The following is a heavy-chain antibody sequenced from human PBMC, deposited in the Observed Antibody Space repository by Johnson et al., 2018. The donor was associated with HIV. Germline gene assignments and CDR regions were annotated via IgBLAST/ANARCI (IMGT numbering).Heavy chain of an antibody. CDR2: ISYDGSNK. D-gene: IGHD3-16*01. J-gene: IGHJ3*02. CDR1: GFTFSSYA. CDR3: AKDWADQDAFDI. V-gene: IGHV3-30-3*02. Sequence: QMLLVEYGGGVVQPGGSLRLSCAASGFTFSSYAMHWVRQAPGKGLEWVAVISYDGSNKYYADSVKGRFTISRDNSKNTLYLQMNSLRAEDTAVYYCAKDWADQDAFDIWGQGTLVTVTS.